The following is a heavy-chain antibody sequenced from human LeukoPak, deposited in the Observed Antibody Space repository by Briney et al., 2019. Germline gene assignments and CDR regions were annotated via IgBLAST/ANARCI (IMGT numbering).Heavy chain of an antibody. CDR1: GYTFTSYG. J-gene: IGHJ5*02. CDR2: ISAYNGNT. V-gene: IGHV1-18*01. CDR3: ARVLHLYCSSTSCSDWFDP. D-gene: IGHD2-2*01. Sequence: ASVKVSCKASGYTFTSYGISWVRQAPGQGLEWMGWISAYNGNTNYAQKLQGRVTMTTGTSTSTAYMELRSLRSDDTAVYYCARVLHLYCSSTSCSDWFDPWGQGTLVTVSS.